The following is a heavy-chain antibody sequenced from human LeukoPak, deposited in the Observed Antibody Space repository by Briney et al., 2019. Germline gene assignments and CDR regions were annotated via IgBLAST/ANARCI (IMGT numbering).Heavy chain of an antibody. D-gene: IGHD2-2*01. CDR2: ISSSSSYI. J-gene: IGHJ4*02. CDR3: ARDLVVPAAGPFEFGY. Sequence: LRLSCAASGFTFSSYSMNWVRQAPGKGLEWVSSISSSSSYIYYADSVKGRFNISREKGKNSMYMKMNSLRAEDTAVYYCARDLVVPAAGPFEFGYWGQGTLVTVSS. V-gene: IGHV3-21*01. CDR1: GFTFSSYS.